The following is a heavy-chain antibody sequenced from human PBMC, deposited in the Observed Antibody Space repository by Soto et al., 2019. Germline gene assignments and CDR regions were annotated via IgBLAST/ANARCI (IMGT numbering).Heavy chain of an antibody. CDR1: GFTFSSYS. CDR3: ASGWYNWNYDAFFDY. D-gene: IGHD1-7*01. J-gene: IGHJ4*02. Sequence: GGSLRLSCAASGFTFSSYSMNWVRQAPGKGLEWVSYISSSSSTIYYADSVKDRFTISRDNAKNSLYLQMNSLRDEDTAVYYCASGWYNWNYDAFFDYWGQGTLVTVSS. V-gene: IGHV3-48*02. CDR2: ISSSSSTI.